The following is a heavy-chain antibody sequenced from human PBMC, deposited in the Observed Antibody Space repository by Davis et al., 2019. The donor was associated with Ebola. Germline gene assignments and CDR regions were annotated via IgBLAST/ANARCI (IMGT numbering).Heavy chain of an antibody. CDR3: ARRWELLTYPFDY. CDR1: GGSFSGYY. CDR2: INHSGST. Sequence: MPSETLSPTCAVHGGSFSGYYWSWTRQPPGKGLEWIGEINHSGSTNYNPSLKSRVTISVDTSKNQFSLKLSSVTAADTAVYYCARRWELLTYPFDYWGQGTLVTVSS. V-gene: IGHV4-34*01. J-gene: IGHJ4*02. D-gene: IGHD1-26*01.